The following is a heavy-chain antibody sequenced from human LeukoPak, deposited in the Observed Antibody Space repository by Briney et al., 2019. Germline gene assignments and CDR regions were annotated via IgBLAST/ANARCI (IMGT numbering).Heavy chain of an antibody. D-gene: IGHD2-2*01. CDR1: GGSISSYY. CDR3: ARRPGCSSSSCSPFDY. CDR2: IYYSGST. V-gene: IGHV4-39*01. J-gene: IGHJ4*02. Sequence: NPSETLSLTCTVSGGSISSYYWGWIRQPPGKGLEWIGSIYYSGSTYYNPSLKSRVTISVDTSKNQFSLKLSSVTAADTAVYYCARRPGCSSSSCSPFDYWGQGTLVTVSS.